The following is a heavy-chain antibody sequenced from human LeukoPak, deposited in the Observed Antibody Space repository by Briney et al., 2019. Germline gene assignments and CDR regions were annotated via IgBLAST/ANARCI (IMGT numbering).Heavy chain of an antibody. Sequence: ASVKVSCKTSGGSFGRVGISWVRQAPGQGLEWMGRIIPLLQTPKYAQKFQGRLTITADRLSNVVFMELRSLTSDDTAIYYCASDPASVHYFDYWGQGTLVTVSS. J-gene: IGHJ4*02. CDR2: IIPLLQTP. V-gene: IGHV1-69*11. D-gene: IGHD3-10*01. CDR3: ASDPASVHYFDY. CDR1: GGSFGRVG.